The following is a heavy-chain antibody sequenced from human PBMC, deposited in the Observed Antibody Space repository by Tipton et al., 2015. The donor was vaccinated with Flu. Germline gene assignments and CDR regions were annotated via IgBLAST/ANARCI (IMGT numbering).Heavy chain of an antibody. J-gene: IGHJ4*02. CDR3: ARDRGFGAYTFDY. D-gene: IGHD3-10*01. Sequence: QMQLVQSGAEVKKPGASVRISCTASGYTFTNYNMHWVRQAPGQGPEWMGIIYPSGGGTTYAQRFKGRVTLTRDKSTNTVYMELSSLRSDDTAFYYCARDRGFGAYTFDYWGQGTLVTVAS. CDR2: IYPSGGGT. CDR1: GYTFTNYN. V-gene: IGHV1-46*01.